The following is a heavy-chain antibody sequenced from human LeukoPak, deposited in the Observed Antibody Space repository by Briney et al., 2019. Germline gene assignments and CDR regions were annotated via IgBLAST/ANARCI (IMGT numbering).Heavy chain of an antibody. V-gene: IGHV4-4*09. CDR3: ARHTYYYYMDV. Sequence: PSETLSLTCTVSGGSISSYCWSWIRQPPGKGLEWIGYIYTSGSTNYNPSLKSRVTISADTSKNQFSLKLSSVTAADTAVYYCARHTYYYYMDVWGKGTTVIVSS. CDR1: GGSISSYC. CDR2: IYTSGST. J-gene: IGHJ6*03.